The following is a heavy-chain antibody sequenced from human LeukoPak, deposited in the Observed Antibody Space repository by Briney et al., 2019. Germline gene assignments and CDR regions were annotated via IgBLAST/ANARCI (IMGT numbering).Heavy chain of an antibody. CDR1: GFMFSKNN. J-gene: IGHJ4*02. D-gene: IGHD3-22*01. V-gene: IGHV3-30*02. Sequence: GGSLRLSCAASGFMFSKNNMHWVRQAPGKGPEWVAFIRDDGSYTVYADPVKGRFTISRDNSESRLYLQMHSPRANDTAFYYCAKVGSGYNYFDFWAQGTLVTVSS. CDR2: IRDDGSYT. CDR3: AKVGSGYNYFDF.